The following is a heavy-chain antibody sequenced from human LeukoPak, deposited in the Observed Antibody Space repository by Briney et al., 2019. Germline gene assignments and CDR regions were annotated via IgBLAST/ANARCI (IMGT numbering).Heavy chain of an antibody. J-gene: IGHJ6*03. Sequence: ASVKVSCKASGYTFTSYGISWVRQAPGQGLEGMGWISAYNGNTNYAQKLQGRVTMTTDTSTSTAYMELRSLRSDDTAVYYCARALGGYYYYYYMDVWGKGTTVTVSS. CDR1: GYTFTSYG. D-gene: IGHD3-10*01. V-gene: IGHV1-18*01. CDR3: ARALGGYYYYYYMDV. CDR2: ISAYNGNT.